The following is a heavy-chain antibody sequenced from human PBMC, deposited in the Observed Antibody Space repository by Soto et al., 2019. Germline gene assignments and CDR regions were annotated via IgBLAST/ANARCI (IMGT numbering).Heavy chain of an antibody. J-gene: IGHJ6*02. V-gene: IGHV3-73*01. CDR3: TTTLDYSYGMDV. CDR2: IRSKANSYAT. Sequence: GGSLRLSCAVSGFPLEKYGMNWVRQASGKGLEWVGRIRSKANSYATAYAASVKGRFTISRDDSKNTAYLQMNSLKTEDTAVYYCTTTLDYSYGMDVWGQGTTVTVSS. CDR1: GFPLEKYG.